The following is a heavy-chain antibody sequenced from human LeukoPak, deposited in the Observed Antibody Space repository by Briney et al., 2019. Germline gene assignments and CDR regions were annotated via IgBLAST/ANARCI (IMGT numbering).Heavy chain of an antibody. Sequence: ASVKVSCKASGYTFTGYYMHWVRQAPGQGVEWMGWINPNSGGTKYAQKFQGRVTMTRDTSISTAYMELSRLRSDDTAVYYCARGGGIAVADDFDYWGQGTLVTVSS. CDR2: INPNSGGT. CDR1: GYTFTGYY. D-gene: IGHD6-13*01. CDR3: ARGGGIAVADDFDY. J-gene: IGHJ4*02. V-gene: IGHV1-2*02.